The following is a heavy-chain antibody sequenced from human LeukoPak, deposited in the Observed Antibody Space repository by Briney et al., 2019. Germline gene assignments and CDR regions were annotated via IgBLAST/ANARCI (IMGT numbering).Heavy chain of an antibody. D-gene: IGHD3-3*01. V-gene: IGHV1-46*01. CDR2: INPSGGST. CDR1: GYTFTSYY. Sequence: ASVKVSCKASGYTFTSYYMHWVRQAPGQGLEWMGIINPSGGSTSYAQKFQGRVTMTRDTSISTAYMELSRLRSDDTAVYYCASTSGFWSGYYHPFDYWGQGTLVTVSS. J-gene: IGHJ4*02. CDR3: ASTSGFWSGYYHPFDY.